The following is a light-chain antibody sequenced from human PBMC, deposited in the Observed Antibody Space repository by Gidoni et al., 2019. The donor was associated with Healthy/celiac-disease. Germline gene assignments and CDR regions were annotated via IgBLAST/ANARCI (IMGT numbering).Light chain of an antibody. J-gene: IGKJ3*01. V-gene: IGKV3-11*01. Sequence: EIVLTQSPATLSLSPGERATLSCRASQRVSSYLAWYQQKLGQAPRLLIYDASNRATGIPARFSGSGAGTDFTLTISSLEPEDFALYYCQQRGTLFTFGPGTKVDIK. CDR3: QQRGTLFT. CDR2: DAS. CDR1: QRVSSY.